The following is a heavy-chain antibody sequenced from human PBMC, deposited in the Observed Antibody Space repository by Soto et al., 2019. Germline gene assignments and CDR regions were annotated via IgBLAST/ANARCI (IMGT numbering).Heavy chain of an antibody. V-gene: IGHV1-46*01. Sequence: GASVKVSCKASGYAFTSYYMQWVRQAPGQGLEWMGMINPSGGSTTYAQKFQGRVTMTSDTSTSTVYMELSSLTAEDTAVYYCAREDFYYDSSGYVRYWGQGTLVTVSS. D-gene: IGHD3-22*01. J-gene: IGHJ4*02. CDR2: INPSGGST. CDR3: AREDFYYDSSGYVRY. CDR1: GYAFTSYY.